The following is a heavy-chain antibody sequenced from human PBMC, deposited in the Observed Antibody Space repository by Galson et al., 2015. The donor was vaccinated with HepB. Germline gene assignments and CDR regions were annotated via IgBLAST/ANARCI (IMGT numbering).Heavy chain of an antibody. V-gene: IGHV3-21*01. Sequence: SLRLSCAASGFTFSSYSMNWVRQAPGKGLEWVSSISSSSSYIYYADSVKGRFTISRDNAKNSLYLQMNSLRAEGTAVYYCARDGFSYPNYYYYYGMDVWGQGTTVTVSS. CDR3: ARDGFSYPNYYYYYGMDV. J-gene: IGHJ6*02. CDR1: GFTFSSYS. D-gene: IGHD3-16*02. CDR2: ISSSSSYI.